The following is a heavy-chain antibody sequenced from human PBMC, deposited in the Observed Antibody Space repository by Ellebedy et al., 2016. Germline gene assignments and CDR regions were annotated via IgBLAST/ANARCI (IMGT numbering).Heavy chain of an antibody. CDR1: GFTFSSYW. CDR2: IKQDGSEK. J-gene: IGHJ3*02. V-gene: IGHV3-7*03. CDR3: ARDTGGTDAFDI. D-gene: IGHD2-8*02. Sequence: GESLKISCAASGFTFSSYWMSWVRQAPGKGLEWVANIKQDGSEKSYVDSVKGRFTISRDNAKNSLYLQMNSLRAEDTAVYYCARDTGGTDAFDIWGQGTMVTVSS.